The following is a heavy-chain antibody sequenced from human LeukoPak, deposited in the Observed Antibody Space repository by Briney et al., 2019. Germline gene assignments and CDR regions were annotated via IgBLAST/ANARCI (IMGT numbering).Heavy chain of an antibody. D-gene: IGHD3-10*02. CDR3: AELGITMIGGV. Sequence: GGSLRLSCAASGFTFSSYEMNWVRQAPGKGLEWVSYISSSGSTVYYADSVKGRFTISRDNAKNSLYLQMNSLRAEDTAVYYCAELGITMIGGVWGKGTTVTISP. CDR2: ISSSGSTV. CDR1: GFTFSSYE. J-gene: IGHJ6*04. V-gene: IGHV3-48*03.